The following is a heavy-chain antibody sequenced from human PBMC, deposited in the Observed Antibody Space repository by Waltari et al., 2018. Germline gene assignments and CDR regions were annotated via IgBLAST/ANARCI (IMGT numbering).Heavy chain of an antibody. CDR1: RGAITEHY. Sequence: LVQSGAEVMKPGASVKVSCRVSRGAITEHYIHWVRRAPGQGLEWMGWINPNGGTTNYAQRYRGRITVTWDTSMTTSYMGLSGLRSDDTAVYYCAREYCGGDCRLFDYWGQGTLVTVSS. CDR3: AREYCGGDCRLFDY. D-gene: IGHD2-21*02. J-gene: IGHJ4*02. V-gene: IGHV1-2*02. CDR2: INPNGGTT.